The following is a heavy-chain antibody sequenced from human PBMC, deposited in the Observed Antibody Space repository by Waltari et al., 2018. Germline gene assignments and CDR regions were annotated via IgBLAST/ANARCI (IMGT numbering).Heavy chain of an antibody. CDR3: ATGNGDYVFDY. CDR2: FDPEDGET. CDR1: GYTLTDLS. Sequence: QVQLVQSGDEVKKPAASVKVSGQVSGYTLTDLSMHWVRRAPGKGLECMGGFDPEDGETIYAQKFQGRVTMTEYTSTDTAYMELSSLRSEDTAVYYCATGNGDYVFDYWGQGTLVTVSS. D-gene: IGHD4-17*01. V-gene: IGHV1-24*01. J-gene: IGHJ4*02.